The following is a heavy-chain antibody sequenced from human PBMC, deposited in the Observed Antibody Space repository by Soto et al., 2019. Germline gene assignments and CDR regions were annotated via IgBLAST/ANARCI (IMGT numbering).Heavy chain of an antibody. CDR2: IYYSGST. CDR3: ARGRQQLGNHHDFDI. D-gene: IGHD6-13*01. V-gene: IGHV4-59*01. CDR1: GGSISSYY. Sequence: QVQLQESGPGLVKPSETLSLTCTVSGGSISSYYWSWIRQPPGKGLEWIVYIYYSGSTNYNPSITSRVPISVSTAKNQYSLKLSSVTAADTATYLCARGRQQLGNHHDFDIWGQGTMVTVSS. J-gene: IGHJ3*02.